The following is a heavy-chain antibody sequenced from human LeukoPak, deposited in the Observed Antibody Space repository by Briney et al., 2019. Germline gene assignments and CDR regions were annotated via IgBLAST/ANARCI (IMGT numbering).Heavy chain of an antibody. V-gene: IGHV4-30-4*08. CDR3: ARSTFSLYYFDY. CDR2: IYYSGST. Sequence: SETLSLTCTVSGGSISSGDYYWSWIRQPPGKGLEWIGYIYYSGSTYYNPSLKSRVTISVDTSKNQFSLKLSSVTAADTAVYYCARSTFSLYYFDYWGQGTLVTVSS. CDR1: GGSISSGDYY. J-gene: IGHJ4*02.